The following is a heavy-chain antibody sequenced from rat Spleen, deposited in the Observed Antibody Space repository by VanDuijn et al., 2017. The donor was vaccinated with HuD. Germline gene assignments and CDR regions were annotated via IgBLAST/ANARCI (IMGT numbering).Heavy chain of an antibody. Sequence: VQLKESGPGLVQPSQTLSLTCTVSGFSLTNNHVSWVRQPPGNKLEWMGYINSAGSTNYNPSLKSRISITKDTSKNQFFLQVNSVTTEDTATYYCARSVNPRFNYGSYSYFDYWGQGVMVTVSS. CDR2: INSAGST. J-gene: IGHJ2*01. CDR1: GFSLTNNHV. D-gene: IGHD1-3*01. V-gene: IGHV3-3*01. CDR3: ARSVNPRFNYGSYSYFDY.